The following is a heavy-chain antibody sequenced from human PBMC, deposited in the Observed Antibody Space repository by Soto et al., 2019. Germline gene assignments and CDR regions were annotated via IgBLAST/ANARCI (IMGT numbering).Heavy chain of an antibody. J-gene: IGHJ4*02. Sequence: SLRLSCTASGFTFDDYAMHWVRQGPGKGLEWVSGITWNGGNIGYADSVKGRFTISRDNAKKSLYLQMNSLRAEDTAFYYCAKDMREYSSGWTYFDYWGQGTLVTVSS. CDR1: GFTFDDYA. CDR3: AKDMREYSSGWTYFDY. CDR2: ITWNGGNI. D-gene: IGHD6-19*01. V-gene: IGHV3-9*01.